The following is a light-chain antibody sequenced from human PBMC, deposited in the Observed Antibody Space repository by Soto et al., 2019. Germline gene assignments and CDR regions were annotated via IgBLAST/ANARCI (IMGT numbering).Light chain of an antibody. CDR1: QSVNSN. CDR2: GAS. J-gene: IGKJ4*01. Sequence: EIVMTQSPATLSVSPGEGVTLSCRASQSVNSNLAWYQQKPGQVPRVLIYGASTRATGIPARFSGSGSGTEFNLTISSLQSGDFAVYYCQQYNNWVSFGGGTKVEIK. CDR3: QQYNNWVS. V-gene: IGKV3-15*01.